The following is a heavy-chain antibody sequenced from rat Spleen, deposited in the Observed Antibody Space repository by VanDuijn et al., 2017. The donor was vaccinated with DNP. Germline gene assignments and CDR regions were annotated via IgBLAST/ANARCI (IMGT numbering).Heavy chain of an antibody. CDR2: ISTGGGNT. CDR1: GFTFSRFP. CDR3: ARAYGSPWYFDY. Sequence: EVQLLESGGGLVQPGRSMKLSCAASGFTFSRFPMAWVRQAPTKGLEWVASISTGGGNTYYRDSVKGRFTISRDNAKSSLYLQMNSLKSEDTATYYCARAYGSPWYFDYWGQGVMVTVSS. J-gene: IGHJ2*01. D-gene: IGHD1-3*01. V-gene: IGHV5-46*01.